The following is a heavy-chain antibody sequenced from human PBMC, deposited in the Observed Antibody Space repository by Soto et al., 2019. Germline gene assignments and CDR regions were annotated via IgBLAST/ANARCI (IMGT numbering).Heavy chain of an antibody. D-gene: IGHD2-8*02. CDR2: ISYDGSNK. Sequence: QVQLVESGGGVVQPGRSLRLSCAASGFTFSSYGMHWVRQAPGKGLEWVAVISYDGSNKYYADSVKGRFTISRDNSKNTLYLQMNSLRAEDTAVYYCAKGGLVGYYYYGMDVWGQGTTVTVSS. V-gene: IGHV3-30*18. J-gene: IGHJ6*02. CDR1: GFTFSSYG. CDR3: AKGGLVGYYYYGMDV.